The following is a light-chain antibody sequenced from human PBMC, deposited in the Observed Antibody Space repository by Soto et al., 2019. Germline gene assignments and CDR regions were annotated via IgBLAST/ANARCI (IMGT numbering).Light chain of an antibody. J-gene: IGKJ2*01. Sequence: EIVLTQSPATLSLSPGERATLSCRASQSVSSYLAWYQQKPGQAPRLLIYDASNRATGIPARFSGSGSGTDFSLTISTLAPEAFAVYYCQQRSNWPPYTLGQGTKLEIK. V-gene: IGKV3-11*01. CDR1: QSVSSY. CDR3: QQRSNWPPYT. CDR2: DAS.